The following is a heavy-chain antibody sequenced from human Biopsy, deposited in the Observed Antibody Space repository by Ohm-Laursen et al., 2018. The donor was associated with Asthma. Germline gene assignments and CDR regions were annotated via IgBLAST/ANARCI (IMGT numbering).Heavy chain of an antibody. Sequence: SDTLSLTCTVSGVSIRSYYWTWIRQPPGKGLEWIGNIHYSGSTYSNPSLKSRVTISVDTSKKQISLRLSSVIAADTAVYYCAGLCSGGNCHDHWGQGTLVTVSS. V-gene: IGHV4-59*07. CDR2: IHYSGST. CDR3: AGLCSGGNCHDH. CDR1: GVSIRSYY. D-gene: IGHD2-15*01. J-gene: IGHJ4*02.